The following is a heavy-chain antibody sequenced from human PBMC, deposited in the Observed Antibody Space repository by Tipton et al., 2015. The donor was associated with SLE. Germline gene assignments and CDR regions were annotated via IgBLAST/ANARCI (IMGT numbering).Heavy chain of an antibody. Sequence: SLRLSCAASGFTFSSYAMSWVRQAPGKGLEWVSVIYSGGSTYYADSVKGRFTISRDNSKNTLYLQMNSLRAEDTAVYYCAKGGGVVVIVPFQPWGQGTLVTVSS. CDR3: AKGGGVVVIVPFQP. CDR2: IYSGGST. D-gene: IGHD2-21*01. V-gene: IGHV3-23*03. CDR1: GFTFSSYA. J-gene: IGHJ1*01.